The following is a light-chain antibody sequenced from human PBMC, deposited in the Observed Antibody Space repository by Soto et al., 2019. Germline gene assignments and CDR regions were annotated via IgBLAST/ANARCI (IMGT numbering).Light chain of an antibody. J-gene: IGLJ2*01. Sequence: QSALTQPASVSGSPGQSITISCTGTSSDVGGYNYVSWYQQHPGKAPKLMIYDVSNRPSGVSNRFSGSTSGNTASLTISGLQAEDEAAYYCSSSTNSSPLAHVVFGGGTKLTVL. CDR2: DVS. V-gene: IGLV2-14*01. CDR1: SSDVGGYNY. CDR3: SSSTNSSPLAHVV.